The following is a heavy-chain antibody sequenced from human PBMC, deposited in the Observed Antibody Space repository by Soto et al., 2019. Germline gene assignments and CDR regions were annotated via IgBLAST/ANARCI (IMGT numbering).Heavy chain of an antibody. CDR2: IIPNFRTP. Sequence: QVQLVQSGAEVKKPGSSVKVSCKSSGGTFSTYGINWVRQAPGQGLEWMGMIIPNFRTPTYAQKFRGRVSITADESTSTAYMELSSLTSDDTAFYYCARDGRSSSYDFWGQGTLVTVSS. J-gene: IGHJ4*02. CDR1: GGTFSTYG. CDR3: ARDGRSSSYDF. D-gene: IGHD6-13*01. V-gene: IGHV1-69*18.